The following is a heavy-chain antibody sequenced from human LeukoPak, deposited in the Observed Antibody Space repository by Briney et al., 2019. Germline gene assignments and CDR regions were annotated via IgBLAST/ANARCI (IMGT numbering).Heavy chain of an antibody. CDR1: GGTFSSYA. D-gene: IGHD1-26*01. J-gene: IGHJ3*02. Sequence: ASVKVSCKASGGTFSSYAISWVRQAPGQGLEWMGRIIPILGIANYAQKFQGRVTITADKSTSTAYMELSSLRSEDTAVYYCARDQYSGSYLGAFDIWGQGTMVTVSS. CDR2: IIPILGIA. V-gene: IGHV1-69*04. CDR3: ARDQYSGSYLGAFDI.